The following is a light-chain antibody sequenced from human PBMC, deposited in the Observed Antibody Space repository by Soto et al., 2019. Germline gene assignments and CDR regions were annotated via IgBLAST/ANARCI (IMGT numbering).Light chain of an antibody. CDR3: QKYNSALLT. V-gene: IGKV1-39*01. CDR1: ASISNY. Sequence: DIRMTQSPSSLSASVGDRVTITCRASASISNYLNWYQQTPGKAPNLLIYAASSLQSGVPSRFSGSGSGTDFTLTISCLQSEDVATYYCQKYNSALLTFGGGTKVDIK. CDR2: AAS. J-gene: IGKJ4*01.